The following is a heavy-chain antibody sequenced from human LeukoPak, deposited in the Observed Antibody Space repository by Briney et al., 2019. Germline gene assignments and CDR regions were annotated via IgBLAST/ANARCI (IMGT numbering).Heavy chain of an antibody. CDR2: IYHSGST. Sequence: PSETLSLTCAVSGGSISSGGYSWSWIRQPPGKGLERIGYIYHSGSTYYNPSLKSRVTISVDRSKNQFSLKLSSVTAADTAVYYCARATDSSGYLRFDPWGQGTLVTVSS. CDR1: GGSISSGGYS. CDR3: ARATDSSGYLRFDP. V-gene: IGHV4-30-2*01. D-gene: IGHD3-22*01. J-gene: IGHJ5*02.